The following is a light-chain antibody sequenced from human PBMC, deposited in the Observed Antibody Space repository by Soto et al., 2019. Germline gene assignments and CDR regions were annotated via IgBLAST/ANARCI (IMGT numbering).Light chain of an antibody. V-gene: IGKV3-20*01. CDR3: QQYGSSGT. CDR1: QSVSSSY. J-gene: IGKJ1*01. CDR2: EAS. Sequence: ELVLTQSPGTLSLSPGERTTLSCRASQSVSSSYLAWYQQKPGQAPRLLIYEASNRATGIPDRFSGSGSGTDFTLTISRLEPEDFAVYYCQQYGSSGTFGQGTKVDIK.